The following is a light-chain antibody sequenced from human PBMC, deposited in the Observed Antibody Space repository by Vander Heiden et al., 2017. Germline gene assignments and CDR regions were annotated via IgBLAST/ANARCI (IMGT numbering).Light chain of an antibody. Sequence: DIVMTQSPDSLTVSLGERATINCKSSQSVFYSSNNKNCLAWYQQKPGQPPKVVIYWASTRESGVPDRFSGSGSGTDFTLTISSLQAEDVAVYYCQQYLSVPRTFGQGTKVEIK. J-gene: IGKJ1*01. CDR3: QQYLSVPRT. CDR1: QSVFYSSNNKNC. CDR2: WAS. V-gene: IGKV4-1*01.